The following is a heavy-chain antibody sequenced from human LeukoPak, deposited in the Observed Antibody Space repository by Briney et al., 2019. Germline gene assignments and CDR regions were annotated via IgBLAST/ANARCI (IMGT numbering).Heavy chain of an antibody. CDR2: IRFSDDTT. J-gene: IGHJ4*02. D-gene: IGHD5-24*01. CDR3: TKDQALGYTNYGDL. Sequence: GGSLRLSCAASGFTLSSYEMSWVRQAPGKGLEWVSTIRFSDDTTYYADSVKGRFTVSRDNSKSTLNLQMNSLRAEDTAVYYCTKDQALGYTNYGDLWGQGTLVTVSS. CDR1: GFTLSSYE. V-gene: IGHV3-23*01.